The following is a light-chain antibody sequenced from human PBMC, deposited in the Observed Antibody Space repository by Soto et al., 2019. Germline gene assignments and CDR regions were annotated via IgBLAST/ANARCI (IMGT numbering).Light chain of an antibody. V-gene: IGKV3-20*01. CDR3: QQYGSSPRT. Sequence: EIVLTQSPGTLSFSPGERTTLSCRASQSVSSSYLAWYQQKPGQAPRLLIYGASNRATGIPDRFSGSGSGTDFTLTISRLEPEDFAVYYCQQYGSSPRTFGQGTKVDI. CDR1: QSVSSSY. CDR2: GAS. J-gene: IGKJ1*01.